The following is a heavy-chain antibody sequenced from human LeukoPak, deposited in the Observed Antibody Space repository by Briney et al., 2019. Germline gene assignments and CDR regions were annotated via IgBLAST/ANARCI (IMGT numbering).Heavy chain of an antibody. J-gene: IGHJ5*02. D-gene: IGHD4-17*01. CDR2: IYTSGST. CDR3: ARVERYNGDYGWFDP. V-gene: IGHV4-4*07. Sequence: SETLSLTCTVSGGSISSYYWSWIRQPAGKGLEWIGRIYTSGSTNYNPSLKSRVTMSVDTSKNQFSLKLSSVTAADTAVYYCARVERYNGDYGWFDPWGQGTLVTVSS. CDR1: GGSISSYY.